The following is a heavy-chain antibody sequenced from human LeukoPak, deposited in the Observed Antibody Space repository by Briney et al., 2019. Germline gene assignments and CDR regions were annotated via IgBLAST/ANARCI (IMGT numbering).Heavy chain of an antibody. Sequence: SETLSLTCAVYGGSFSGYYWSWIRQPPGKGLEWSGEINHSGSTNYNPSLKSRVTISVDTSKNQFSLKLSSVTAADTAVYYCARGVVVLWFREATYYMDVWGKGTTVTVSS. J-gene: IGHJ6*03. CDR2: INHSGST. CDR1: GGSFSGYY. V-gene: IGHV4-34*01. CDR3: ARGVVVLWFREATYYMDV. D-gene: IGHD3-10*01.